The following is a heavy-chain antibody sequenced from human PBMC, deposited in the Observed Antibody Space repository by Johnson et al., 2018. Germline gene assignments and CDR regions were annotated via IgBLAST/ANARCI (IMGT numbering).Heavy chain of an antibody. D-gene: IGHD2-8*01. CDR3: ARDVVDCSDCACYSGMDV. V-gene: IGHV3-33*01. CDR1: GFIFSIYG. J-gene: IGHJ6*02. CDR2: IWFDGTTK. Sequence: VQLVESGGGVVQPGRSLRLSCAASGFIFSIYGMHWVRQAPGKGLEWVAVIWFDGTTKYYADSIKGRFTISRDNSKNTLYLEVDSLRAEDTAVYYCARDVVDCSDCACYSGMDVWGQGTTVTVSS.